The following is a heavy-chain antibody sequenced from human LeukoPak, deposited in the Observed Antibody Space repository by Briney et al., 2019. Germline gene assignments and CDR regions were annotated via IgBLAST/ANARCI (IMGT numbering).Heavy chain of an antibody. D-gene: IGHD3-10*01. CDR3: AGALWFGGSSFDY. Sequence: SETLSLTCAVYGGSFSGYYWSWIRQPPGKGLEWIGEINHSGSTNYNPSLKSRATISVDTSKYQFSLKLSSVTAADTAVYYCAGALWFGGSSFDYWGQGTLVTVSS. CDR1: GGSFSGYY. CDR2: INHSGST. V-gene: IGHV4-34*01. J-gene: IGHJ4*02.